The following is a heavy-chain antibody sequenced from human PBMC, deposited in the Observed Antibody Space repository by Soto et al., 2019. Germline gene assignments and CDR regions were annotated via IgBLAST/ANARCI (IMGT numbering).Heavy chain of an antibody. V-gene: IGHV3-48*01. CDR1: GFTFSTFD. Sequence: PGGSLRLSCAASGFTFSTFDMSWVRQPPGKGLEWVSVISSSSSTIYYADSVKGRFTISRDNAKNSLYLQMNSLRAEDTAVYYCARHPERIAQIGWFDPWGQGTLVTVSS. CDR2: ISSSSSTI. CDR3: ARHPERIAQIGWFDP. J-gene: IGHJ5*02. D-gene: IGHD6-13*01.